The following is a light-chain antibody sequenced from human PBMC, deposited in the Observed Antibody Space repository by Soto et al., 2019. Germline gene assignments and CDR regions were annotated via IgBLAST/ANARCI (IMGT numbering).Light chain of an antibody. CDR3: QQRSNLPRT. J-gene: IGKJ2*01. Sequence: EIVLTQSPATLSLSPGERATLSCRASQSVSSYLAWYQQKPGQAPRLLIYDASNRATDIPARFSGSGSGTDCTLTINSLEPEDYAVYYCQQRSNLPRTFGQGTKLEIK. CDR1: QSVSSY. V-gene: IGKV3-11*01. CDR2: DAS.